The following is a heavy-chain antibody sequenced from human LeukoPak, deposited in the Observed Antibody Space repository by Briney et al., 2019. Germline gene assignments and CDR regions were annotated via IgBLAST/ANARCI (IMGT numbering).Heavy chain of an antibody. J-gene: IGHJ6*03. CDR3: ARDAVRYYDILTGPRSSYYYMDV. CDR1: GFTVSNNY. CDR2: IYRSGST. V-gene: IGHV3-66*03. D-gene: IGHD3-9*01. Sequence: GGSLRLSCTASGFTVSNNYMNWVRQAPGKGLEWVSVIYRSGSTYYADSVKGRFTISRDNSKNTLYLQMNSLRAEDTAVYYCARDAVRYYDILTGPRSSYYYMDVWGKGTTVTVSS.